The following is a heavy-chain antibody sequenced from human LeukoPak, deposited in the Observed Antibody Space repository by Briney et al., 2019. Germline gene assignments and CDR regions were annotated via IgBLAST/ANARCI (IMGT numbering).Heavy chain of an antibody. CDR1: GYTFTSYD. CDR2: MNPNSGNT. Sequence: ASVKVSCKASGYTFTSYDINRVRQATGQGLEWMGWMNPNSGNTGYAQKFQDRVTLTRNTSISTAYMELSSLRSEDTAVYYCTRGGPVAGTHKYFQHWGQGTLVTVSS. J-gene: IGHJ1*01. D-gene: IGHD6-19*01. V-gene: IGHV1-8*01. CDR3: TRGGPVAGTHKYFQH.